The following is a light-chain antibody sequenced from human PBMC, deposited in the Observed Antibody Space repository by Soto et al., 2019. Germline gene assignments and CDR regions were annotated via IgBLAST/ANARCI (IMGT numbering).Light chain of an antibody. J-gene: IGKJ4*01. CDR3: QKCKIAPFT. V-gene: IGKV1-27*01. Sequence: DIQMTQSPSSLSAFVGDTVTITCRASQAISNFLVWYQQKPGKVPKLLIYAASTLQSGVPSRFSGSGSGTDFTLTISSLQPEDVATYYCQKCKIAPFTFGGGTKVEMK. CDR2: AAS. CDR1: QAISNF.